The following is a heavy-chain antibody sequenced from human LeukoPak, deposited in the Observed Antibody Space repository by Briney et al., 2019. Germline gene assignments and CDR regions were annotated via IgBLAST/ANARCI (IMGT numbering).Heavy chain of an antibody. CDR3: ANTLNYDSSGRLIDY. CDR2: ISSSSSYI. CDR1: GFTVSSNY. V-gene: IGHV3-21*01. Sequence: GGSLRLSCAASGFTVSSNYMSWVRQAPGKGLEWVSSISSSSSYIYYADSVKGRFTISRDNAKNSLYLQMNSLRAEDTAVYYCANTLNYDSSGRLIDYWGQGTLVTVSS. J-gene: IGHJ4*02. D-gene: IGHD3-22*01.